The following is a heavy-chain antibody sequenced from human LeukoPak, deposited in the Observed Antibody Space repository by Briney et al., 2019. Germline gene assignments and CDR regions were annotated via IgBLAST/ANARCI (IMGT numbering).Heavy chain of an antibody. CDR1: GFTVSSNY. J-gene: IGHJ6*03. Sequence: GGSLRLSWAASGFTVSSNYMSWVRQAPGKGLEWVSVIYSGGSTYYADSVKGRFTISRDNSKNTLYLQMNSLRAEDTAVYYCARVIGAAAGKGDYYYMDVWGKGTTVTVSS. CDR3: ARVIGAAAGKGDYYYMDV. V-gene: IGHV3-53*01. D-gene: IGHD6-13*01. CDR2: IYSGGST.